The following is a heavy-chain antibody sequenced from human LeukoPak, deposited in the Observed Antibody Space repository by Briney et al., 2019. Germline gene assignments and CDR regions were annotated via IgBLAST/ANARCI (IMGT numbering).Heavy chain of an antibody. CDR2: TRNKANSYTT. Sequence: GGSLRLSCAVFGFTFSDYYMDWVRQAPGKGLEWVGRTRNKANSYTTEYAASVKGRFTISRDESKNSLYLQMISLKTEDTALYYCARAGVRTYFDYWGQGTLVTVSS. V-gene: IGHV3-72*01. CDR3: ARAGVRTYFDY. J-gene: IGHJ4*02. D-gene: IGHD2-8*01. CDR1: GFTFSDYY.